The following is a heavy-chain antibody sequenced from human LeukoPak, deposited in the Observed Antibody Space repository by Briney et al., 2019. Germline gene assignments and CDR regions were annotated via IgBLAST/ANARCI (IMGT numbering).Heavy chain of an antibody. V-gene: IGHV4-39*01. J-gene: IGHJ4*02. Sequence: SETLPLTCTYSVGSIRSRSYYERCLRQPPGKGLEWLGSLYYSGSAYYNPSLKSRCTISVDTSKNQFSLKMSSVTAEDTAVYYCARSLRSGYYFNGDYWGQGTLVTVSS. CDR2: LYYSGSA. D-gene: IGHD3-22*01. CDR3: ARSLRSGYYFNGDY. CDR1: VGSIRSRSYY.